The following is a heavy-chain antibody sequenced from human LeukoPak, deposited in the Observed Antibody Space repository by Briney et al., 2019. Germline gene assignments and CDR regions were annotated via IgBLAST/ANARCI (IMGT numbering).Heavy chain of an antibody. D-gene: IGHD3-22*01. CDR3: ARGDSSGTENAFDV. CDR1: GGSISSGDYY. Sequence: SETLSLTCTVSGGSISSGDYYWTWIRQHPGKGLEWIGYIYHTGSTYYNPSLRSRVTFSVDTSKNQFSLKVNSVTAADTAVYYCARGDSSGTENAFDVWGQGTLVTVSS. J-gene: IGHJ3*01. CDR2: IYHTGST. V-gene: IGHV4-31*03.